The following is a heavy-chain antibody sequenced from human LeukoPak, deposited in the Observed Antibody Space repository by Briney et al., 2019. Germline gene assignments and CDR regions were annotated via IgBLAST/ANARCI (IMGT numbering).Heavy chain of an antibody. D-gene: IGHD6-13*01. CDR1: GYSISSGYY. Sequence: SETLSLTCTVSGYSISSGYYRGWIRQPPGKGLEWIAIIYHSGITYYNPSLKSRVNISVDTSKNQFSLKLSSVTAADTAVYYCARGRRRLIAAAGNPTPFDYWGQGTLVTVSS. V-gene: IGHV4-38-2*02. J-gene: IGHJ4*02. CDR2: IYHSGIT. CDR3: ARGRRRLIAAAGNPTPFDY.